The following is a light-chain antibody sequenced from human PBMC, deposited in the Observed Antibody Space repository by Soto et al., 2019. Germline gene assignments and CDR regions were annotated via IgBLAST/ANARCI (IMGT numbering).Light chain of an antibody. V-gene: IGLV1-51*01. CDR3: GAWDSCLSVYH. Sequence: THPGSISPSPGQKISISSSGSSTSIGNYYVSWYHQLPGTASKLLIYDNTKRPSGIPDRFSGSKSCTSATLSIPGLQTGDEGHYACGAWDSCLSVYHFGGRTNVTVL. CDR1: STSIGNYY. CDR2: DNT. J-gene: IGLJ1*01.